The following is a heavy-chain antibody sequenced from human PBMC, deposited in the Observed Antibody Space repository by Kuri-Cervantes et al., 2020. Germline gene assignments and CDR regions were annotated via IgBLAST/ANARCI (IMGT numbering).Heavy chain of an antibody. D-gene: IGHD6-13*01. J-gene: IGHJ6*02. Sequence: ASVKVSCKASGYTFTGYYMHWVRQAPGQGLEWMGWINPNSGGTNYAQKFQGWVTMTRDTSISTAYMELSSLRSEDTAVYYCARDRPPAAGRRDLSGGMDVWGQGTTVTVSS. CDR1: GYTFTGYY. CDR2: INPNSGGT. V-gene: IGHV1-2*04. CDR3: ARDRPPAAGRRDLSGGMDV.